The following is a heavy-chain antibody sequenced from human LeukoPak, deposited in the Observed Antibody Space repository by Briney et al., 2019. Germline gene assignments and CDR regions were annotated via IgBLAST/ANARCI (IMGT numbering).Heavy chain of an antibody. J-gene: IGHJ3*02. Sequence: TSETVSLTCAVSGGSISSSYWSWIRQPAGKGLEWIGRIYTTGSTNYNPSLKSRVTMSVDTSKNQFSLKLSSVTAADTAVYYCARDSGSSIWGQGTMVTVSS. CDR3: ARDSGSSI. CDR1: GGSISSSY. D-gene: IGHD1-26*01. CDR2: IYTTGST. V-gene: IGHV4-4*07.